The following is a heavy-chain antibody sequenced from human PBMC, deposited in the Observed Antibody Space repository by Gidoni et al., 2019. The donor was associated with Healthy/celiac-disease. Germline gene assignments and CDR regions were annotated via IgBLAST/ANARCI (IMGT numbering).Heavy chain of an antibody. J-gene: IGHJ4*02. CDR3: AKYTGLYYYDSSGYYLFDY. CDR1: GFTFSSYA. Sequence: EVQLLESGGGLVQPGGSLRLSCAASGFTFSSYAMRWVRQAPGKGLEWVSAISGSGGSTYYADSVKGRFTISRDNSKNTLYLQMNSLRAEDTAVYYCAKYTGLYYYDSSGYYLFDYWGQGTLVTVSS. D-gene: IGHD3-22*01. CDR2: ISGSGGST. V-gene: IGHV3-23*01.